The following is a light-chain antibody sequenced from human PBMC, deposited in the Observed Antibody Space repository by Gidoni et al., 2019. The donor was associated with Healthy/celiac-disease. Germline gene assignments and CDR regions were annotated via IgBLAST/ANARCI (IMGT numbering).Light chain of an antibody. V-gene: IGKV1-39*01. J-gene: IGKJ4*01. CDR3: QQSYSTPRLT. CDR1: QSISSY. Sequence: DIQMTQSPSSLSASVGDRVTITCRASQSISSYLNWYQQKPGKAPKLLIYAASSLQSGVPSRFSGSGSGTDFTRTISSLQPEDFATYYCQQSYSTPRLTFGGGTKVEIK. CDR2: AAS.